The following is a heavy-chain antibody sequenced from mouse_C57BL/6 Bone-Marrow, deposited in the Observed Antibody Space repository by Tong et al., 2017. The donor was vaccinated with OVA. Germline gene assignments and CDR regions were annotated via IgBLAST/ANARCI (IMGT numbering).Heavy chain of an antibody. J-gene: IGHJ1*03. CDR3: ARRITRYFDV. CDR2: ISSGSSTI. CDR1: GFTFSDYG. Sequence: EVQLQESGGGLVKPGGSLKLSCAASGFTFSDYGMHWVRQAPEKGLEWVAYISSGSSTIYYADTVKGRFTISRDNAKNTLFLQMTRLRSEDTAMYYCARRITRYFDVWGTGTTVTVSS. V-gene: IGHV5-17*01.